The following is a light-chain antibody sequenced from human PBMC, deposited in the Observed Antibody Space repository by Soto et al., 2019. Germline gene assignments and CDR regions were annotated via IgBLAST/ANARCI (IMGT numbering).Light chain of an antibody. CDR3: QQYTSFSWS. Sequence: DIQMTQSPSTLSASVGDRVTITCRASQSVFSWLAWYQQKPGQAPKLLIYDASTLEGGVQSRFSGSGSGTEFTLTIGGLQPDDFATYHCQQYTSFSWSFGQGTKVEVK. V-gene: IGKV1-5*01. J-gene: IGKJ1*01. CDR2: DAS. CDR1: QSVFSW.